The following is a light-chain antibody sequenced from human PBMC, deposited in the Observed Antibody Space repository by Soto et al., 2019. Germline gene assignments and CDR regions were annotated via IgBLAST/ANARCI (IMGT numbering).Light chain of an antibody. Sequence: QSVLTQPASVSGSPGQSITISCTGTSSDVGDYNLVSWYQQQPGKAPKLVIYEGSERPSGVSHRFSGSKSGNTASLTISGLQAEDEADYCCCSYAGSAVVFGGGTQLTVL. CDR2: EGS. CDR3: CSYAGSAVV. J-gene: IGLJ2*01. CDR1: SSDVGDYNL. V-gene: IGLV2-23*01.